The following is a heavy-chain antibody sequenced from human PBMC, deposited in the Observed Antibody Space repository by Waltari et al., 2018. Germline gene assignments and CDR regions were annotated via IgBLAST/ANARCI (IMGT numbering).Heavy chain of an antibody. J-gene: IGHJ4*02. V-gene: IGHV4-34*01. CDR2: INHSGST. CDR3: ARGSGYYYDSSGYYCFDY. Sequence: QVQLQQWGAGLLKPSETLSLTCAVYGGSFRGYYWSWIRQPPGKGLEWIGEINHSGSTNYNPSLKSRVTISVDTSKNQFSLKLSSVTAADTAVYYCARGSGYYYDSSGYYCFDYWGQGTLVTVSS. CDR1: GGSFRGYY. D-gene: IGHD3-22*01.